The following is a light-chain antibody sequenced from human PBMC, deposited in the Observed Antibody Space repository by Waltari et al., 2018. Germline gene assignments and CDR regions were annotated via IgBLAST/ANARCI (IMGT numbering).Light chain of an antibody. CDR1: QSINSRH. CDR2: GAS. Sequence: EIALMQSPATLSLSPGERAALSCRASQSINSRHLAWYQQRPGQSPRLLISGASSRATGIPDRFSGSGSGTDFTLTISRLEPEDFTVYYCQHFGTSHPITFGQGTRLEVK. CDR3: QHFGTSHPIT. J-gene: IGKJ5*01. V-gene: IGKV3-20*01.